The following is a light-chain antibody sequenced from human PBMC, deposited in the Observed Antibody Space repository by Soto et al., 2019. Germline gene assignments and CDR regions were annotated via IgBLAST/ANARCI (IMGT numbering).Light chain of an antibody. J-gene: IGKJ1*01. CDR2: DAS. CDR3: QQYDNLPGGT. V-gene: IGKV1-33*01. CDR1: QDISNY. Sequence: DIQMTQSPSSLSASVGDRVTITCQASQDISNYLNWYQQKPGKAPKLLIYDASNLETEVPSRFSGSGSGTDFTFNISSLQPEDIATYYCQQYDNLPGGTFGQGTKVEIK.